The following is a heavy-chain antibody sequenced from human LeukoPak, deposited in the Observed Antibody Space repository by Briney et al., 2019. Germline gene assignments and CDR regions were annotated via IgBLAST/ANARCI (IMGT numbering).Heavy chain of an antibody. CDR1: GFTFSSYA. J-gene: IGHJ4*02. CDR2: ISGSGGST. Sequence: GGSLRLSCAASGFTFSSYAMGWVRQAPGKGLEWVSAISGSGGSTYYADSVKGRFTISRDNSKNTLYLQTNSLRAEDTAVYYCAKDLRRSGYLVNWGQGTLVTVSS. CDR3: AKDLRRSGYLVN. D-gene: IGHD3-22*01. V-gene: IGHV3-23*01.